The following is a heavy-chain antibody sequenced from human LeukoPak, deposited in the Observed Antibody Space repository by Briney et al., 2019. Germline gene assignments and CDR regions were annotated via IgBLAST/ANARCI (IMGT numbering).Heavy chain of an antibody. CDR1: GGTVSSFA. J-gene: IGHJ3*02. V-gene: IGHV1-69*05. D-gene: IGHD3-10*01. CDR2: FIPILRTP. Sequence: ASVKVSCKTSGGTVSSFALSWMRQAPGQGPEWMGGFIPILRTPKDAQNFQGRVTITTDESTDTFYMELTGLRVEDTAVYYCATPCRGHAFDIWGQGTMVTVS. CDR3: ATPCRGHAFDI.